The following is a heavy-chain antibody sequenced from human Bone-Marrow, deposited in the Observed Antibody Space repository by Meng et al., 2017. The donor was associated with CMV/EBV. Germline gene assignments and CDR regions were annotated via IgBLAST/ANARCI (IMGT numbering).Heavy chain of an antibody. CDR2: ISYDGSKK. D-gene: IGHD1-26*01. CDR1: GFTFNSYA. V-gene: IGHV3-30-3*01. CDR3: ARDLKRPWGATAFDL. Sequence: GESLKISCAASGFTFNSYAMHWVRQAPGKGLEWVALISYDGSKKYYADSVKGRFTISRDNSKNKVYLQMDSLRPEDTAVYYCARDLKRPWGATAFDLWGQGTVVTVSS. J-gene: IGHJ3*01.